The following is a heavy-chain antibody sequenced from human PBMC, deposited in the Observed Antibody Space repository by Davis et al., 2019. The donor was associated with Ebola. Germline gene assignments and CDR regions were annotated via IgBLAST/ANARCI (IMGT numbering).Heavy chain of an antibody. V-gene: IGHV3-23*01. D-gene: IGHD3-10*01. CDR3: AKASVLLWFGELLFFDY. CDR2: ISGSGGST. J-gene: IGHJ4*02. Sequence: PGGSLRLSCAASGFTFSSYSMNWVRQAPGKGLEWVSAISGSGGSTYYADSVKGRFTISRDNSKNTLYLQMNSLRAEDTAVYYCAKASVLLWFGELLFFDYWGQGTLVTVSS. CDR1: GFTFSSYS.